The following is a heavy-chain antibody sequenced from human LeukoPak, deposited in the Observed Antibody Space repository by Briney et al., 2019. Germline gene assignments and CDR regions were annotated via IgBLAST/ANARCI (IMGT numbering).Heavy chain of an antibody. Sequence: GGSLRLYCAASGFTFSNYWMSWVRQAPGKGLEWVANIKEDGVEKYYVDSVKGRFAISRDNAKNSVYLQINSLRADDTAVYYCARGTVTAPGIDYWGQGTLVTVSS. D-gene: IGHD2-21*02. CDR2: IKEDGVEK. V-gene: IGHV3-7*01. J-gene: IGHJ4*02. CDR3: ARGTVTAPGIDY. CDR1: GFTFSNYW.